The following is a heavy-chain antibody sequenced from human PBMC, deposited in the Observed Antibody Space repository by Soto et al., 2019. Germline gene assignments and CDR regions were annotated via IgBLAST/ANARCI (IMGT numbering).Heavy chain of an antibody. J-gene: IGHJ6*02. CDR1: GYTFTSYG. CDR2: ISAYNGNT. D-gene: IGHD4-4*01. V-gene: IGHV1-18*01. CDR3: ARVVTTTTLYYYYGMDV. Sequence: QVQLVQSGAEVKKPGASVKVSCKASGYTFTSYGISWVRQAPGQGLEWMGWISAYNGNTNYAQKLQGRVTMTTDTSTSTAYMELRSLRSDDTAVYYCARVVTTTTLYYYYGMDVWGQGTTVTVSS.